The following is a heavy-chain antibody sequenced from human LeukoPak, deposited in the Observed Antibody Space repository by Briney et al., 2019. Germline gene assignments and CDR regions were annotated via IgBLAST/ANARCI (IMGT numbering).Heavy chain of an antibody. CDR3: AREDWNDPYYFDY. J-gene: IGHJ4*02. CDR1: GGTFSSYA. D-gene: IGHD1-1*01. V-gene: IGHV1-69*04. CDR2: IIPILGIA. Sequence: ASVKVSCKASGGTFSSYAISWVRQAPGQGLEWMGRIIPILGIANYAQKFQGRVTITADKSTSTAYMELSSLRSEDTAVYYCAREDWNDPYYFDYWGQGTLVTVSS.